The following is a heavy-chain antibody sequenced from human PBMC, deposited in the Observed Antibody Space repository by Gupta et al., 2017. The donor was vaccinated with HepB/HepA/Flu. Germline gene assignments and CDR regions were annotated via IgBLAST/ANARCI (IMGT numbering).Heavy chain of an antibody. CDR3: ARGGWVDTAMDY. J-gene: IGHJ4*02. Sequence: EVQRVHSVEGLIEPGGSLRLPCAASGFTVSSNYMSWVRQAPGEGLELVPVIYSGGSTDDADAVKGRFTISRDNSKKTLYLKMKSMRAEDTAVYYCARGGWVDTAMDYGGQGTLVTVSS. V-gene: IGHV3-53*01. CDR1: GFTVSSNY. CDR2: IYSGGST. D-gene: IGHD5-18*01.